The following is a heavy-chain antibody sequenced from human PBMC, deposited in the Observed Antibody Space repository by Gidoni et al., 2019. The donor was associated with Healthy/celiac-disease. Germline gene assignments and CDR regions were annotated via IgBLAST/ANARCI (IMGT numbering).Heavy chain of an antibody. CDR3: ARRGMGQAWSGYYERQTAPFDY. J-gene: IGHJ4*02. CDR2: IIPICGTA. Sequence: QVQLVQSGAEVKKPGSSVKVSCKASGGTFSSYAISWVRQAPGQGLEWMGGIIPICGTANYAQKFQGRVTITADESTSTAYMELSSLRSEDTAVYYCARRGMGQAWSGYYERQTAPFDYWGQGTLVTVSS. CDR1: GGTFSSYA. V-gene: IGHV1-69*01. D-gene: IGHD3-3*01.